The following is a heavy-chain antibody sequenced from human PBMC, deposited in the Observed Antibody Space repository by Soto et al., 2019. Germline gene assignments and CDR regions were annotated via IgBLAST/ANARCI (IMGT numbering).Heavy chain of an antibody. J-gene: IGHJ3*02. CDR2: ISAAGGST. V-gene: IGHV3-23*01. D-gene: IGHD4-17*01. Sequence: EVQLLESGGGLVQPGGSLRLSCAASGFTFRGYAMSWVRQAPGKGPEWVSSISAAGGSTYYADSVKGRFTISRDNSSATVFLQMNSLRAEDTALYYCAKDPNGDYVGAFDIWGQGTVVTVSS. CDR1: GFTFRGYA. CDR3: AKDPNGDYVGAFDI.